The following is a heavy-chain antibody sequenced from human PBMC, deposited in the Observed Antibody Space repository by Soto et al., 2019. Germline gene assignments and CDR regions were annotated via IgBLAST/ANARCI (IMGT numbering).Heavy chain of an antibody. CDR3: AKRDHQY. V-gene: IGHV3-23*01. CDR1: GFTFSSFG. CDR2: ISGSGGTT. Sequence: GGSLRLSCAASGFTFSSFGMSWVRQTPGQGLEWVSAISGSGGTTYYADSVKGRFTISRDNSNNTLFLQMNSLRVDDTAVYYCAKRDHQYCGQGTLVTVSS. J-gene: IGHJ4*02.